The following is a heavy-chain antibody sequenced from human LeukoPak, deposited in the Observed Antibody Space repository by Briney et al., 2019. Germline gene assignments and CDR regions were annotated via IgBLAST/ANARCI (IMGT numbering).Heavy chain of an antibody. CDR3: ATWITMIVVVTSY. Sequence: PSETLSLTCTVSGGPISSSNYYWGWIRQPPGKGLEWIGSIYYSGSTYYNPSLKSRVTISVDTSKNQFSLKLSSVTAADTAVYYCATWITMIVVVTSYWGQGTLVTVSS. J-gene: IGHJ4*02. D-gene: IGHD3-22*01. CDR2: IYYSGST. V-gene: IGHV4-39*01. CDR1: GGPISSSNYY.